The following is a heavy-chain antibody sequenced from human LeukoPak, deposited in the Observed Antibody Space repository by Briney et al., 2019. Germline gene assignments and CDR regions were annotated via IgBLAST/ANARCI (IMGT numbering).Heavy chain of an antibody. J-gene: IGHJ5*02. D-gene: IGHD6-19*01. Sequence: SETLSLTCTVSGGSISSYYWSWIRQPAGKGLEWIGRIYTSGSTNYNPSLKSRVTMSVDTSKNQFSLKLSSVTAADTAVYYCARETENYSSGWYGWFDPWGQGTLVTVSS. CDR3: ARETENYSSGWYGWFDP. CDR2: IYTSGST. V-gene: IGHV4-4*07. CDR1: GGSISSYY.